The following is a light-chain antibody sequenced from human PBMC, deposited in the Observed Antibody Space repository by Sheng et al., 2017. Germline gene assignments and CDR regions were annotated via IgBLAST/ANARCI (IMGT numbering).Light chain of an antibody. J-gene: IGLJ1*01. Sequence: SYELTQPPSVSVAPGQTARIGCGGNNLGSTTVHWYQHKPGQAPVLVVYDDRDRPSGISERFSGSNSGSSATLTISRVEAGDEADYYCQVWDSNSDHYVFGSGTKVTVL. CDR3: QVWDSNSDHYV. CDR1: NLGSTT. V-gene: IGLV3-21*02. CDR2: DDR.